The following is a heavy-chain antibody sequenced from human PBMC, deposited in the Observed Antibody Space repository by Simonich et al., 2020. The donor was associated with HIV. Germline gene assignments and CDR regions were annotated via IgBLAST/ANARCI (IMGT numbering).Heavy chain of an antibody. V-gene: IGHV4-34*01. CDR2: INHSGRT. CDR1: GGSLSGYY. D-gene: IGHD2-2*01. J-gene: IGHJ4*01. CDR3: ARGFYQRLYYFDY. Sequence: QVQLQQWCAGLLKPSETLSLTCAVYGGSLSGYYCSWIRQPPGKGLGWIGEINHSGRTNYNPSLKRRVTISVETSKNQFSLKLSSVTAADTAVYYCARGFYQRLYYFDYWGQGTLVTVSS.